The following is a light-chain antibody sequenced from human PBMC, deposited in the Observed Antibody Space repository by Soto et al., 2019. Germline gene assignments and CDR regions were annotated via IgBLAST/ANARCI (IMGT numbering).Light chain of an antibody. CDR2: GAS. CDR1: QSVSSN. V-gene: IGKV3-15*01. CDR3: QQYNNWPRT. J-gene: IGKJ1*01. Sequence: EIVMTQPPATLSVSPGERATLSCRASQSVSSNLAWYHQKPGQAPRLLIYGASTRATGIPARFSGSGSGTEFTLTISSLQSEDFAVYYCQQYNNWPRTFGQGTKVDIK.